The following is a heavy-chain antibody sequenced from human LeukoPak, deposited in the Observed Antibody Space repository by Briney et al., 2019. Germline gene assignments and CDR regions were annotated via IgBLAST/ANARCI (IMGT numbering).Heavy chain of an antibody. V-gene: IGHV3-7*01. J-gene: IGHJ4*02. CDR1: GFTFSSYA. CDR2: INQDASVS. D-gene: IGHD3-16*01. CDR3: ARKVGDY. Sequence: GGSLRLSCAASGFTFSSYAMSWVRQAPGKGLEWVANINQDASVSHYIDSVKGRFTISRDNAKNSLFLQMNRLRAEDTALYYCARKVGDYWGQGTLVTVSS.